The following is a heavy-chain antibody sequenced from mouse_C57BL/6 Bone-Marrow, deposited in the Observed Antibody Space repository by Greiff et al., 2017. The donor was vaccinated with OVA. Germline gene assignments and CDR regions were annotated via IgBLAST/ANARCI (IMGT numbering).Heavy chain of an antibody. Sequence: VQLKQSGPELVKPGASVKIPCKASGYTFTDYNMDWVKQSHGKSLEWIGDINPNNGGTIYNQKFKGKATLTVDKSSSTAYMELRSLTSEDTAVYYCARRYYGSSYFDYWGQGTTLTVSS. CDR2: INPNNGGT. J-gene: IGHJ2*01. V-gene: IGHV1-18*01. CDR3: ARRYYGSSYFDY. D-gene: IGHD1-1*01. CDR1: GYTFTDYN.